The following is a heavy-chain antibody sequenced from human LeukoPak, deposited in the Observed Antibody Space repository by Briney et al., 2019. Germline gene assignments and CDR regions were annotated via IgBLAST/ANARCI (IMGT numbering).Heavy chain of an antibody. D-gene: IGHD3-22*01. J-gene: IGHJ4*02. CDR1: GGSISSSNYY. CDR2: IYYSGST. Sequence: SETLSLTCTVSGGSISSSNYYWGWIRQPPGKGLEWIGSIYYSGSTDYNPSLKSRVTISVDTSKNQFSLKLSSVTAADTAVYYCARNSHSTYYYDSRGYRYFDYWGQGTLVTVSS. CDR3: ARNSHSTYYYDSRGYRYFDY. V-gene: IGHV4-39*01.